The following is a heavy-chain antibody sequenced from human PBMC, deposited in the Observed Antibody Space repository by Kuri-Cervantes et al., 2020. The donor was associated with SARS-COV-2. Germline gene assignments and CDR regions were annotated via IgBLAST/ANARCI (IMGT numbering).Heavy chain of an antibody. CDR2: IYYSGST. Sequence: SETLSLTCAVYGGSFSGYYWSWIRQPPGKGLEWIGYIYYSGSTNYNPSLKSRVTISVDTSKNQFSLKLSSVTAADTAVYYCARGWGYCSSTSCYVSGVVRYYYGMDVWGQGTTVTVSS. J-gene: IGHJ6*02. V-gene: IGHV4-59*01. CDR1: GGSFSGYY. CDR3: ARGWGYCSSTSCYVSGVVRYYYGMDV. D-gene: IGHD2-2*01.